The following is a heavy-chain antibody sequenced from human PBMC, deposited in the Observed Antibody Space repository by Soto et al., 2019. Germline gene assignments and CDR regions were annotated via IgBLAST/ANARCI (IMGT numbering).Heavy chain of an antibody. CDR3: ARDSGFRYYDSSGYYPS. J-gene: IGHJ5*02. V-gene: IGHV4-38-2*02. CDR1: RYSISSRYS. CDR2: IYHSGST. D-gene: IGHD3-22*01. Sequence: SESLSLTCALSRYSISSRYSWGRIRQPPGKGLEWIGSIYHSGSTYYNPSLKSRVTISVDTSKNQFSLKLSSVTAADTAVYYCARDSGFRYYDSSGYYPSWGQGTLVTVSA.